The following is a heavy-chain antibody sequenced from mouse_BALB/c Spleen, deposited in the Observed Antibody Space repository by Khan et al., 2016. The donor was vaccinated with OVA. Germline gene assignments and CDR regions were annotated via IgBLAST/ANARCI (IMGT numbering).Heavy chain of an antibody. V-gene: IGHV5-6-4*01. Sequence: EVELVESGGDLVKPGGSLKLSCAASGFTFSSYTMSWVRQTPEKRLEWVATISSGSTYTYYPDSVKGRFTISRDNAKNTLYLQMSSLKSEDTAMYYCTRDGNYARWYFDVWGAGTTVTVSS. CDR1: GFTFSSYT. CDR2: ISSGSTYT. J-gene: IGHJ1*01. CDR3: TRDGNYARWYFDV. D-gene: IGHD2-1*01.